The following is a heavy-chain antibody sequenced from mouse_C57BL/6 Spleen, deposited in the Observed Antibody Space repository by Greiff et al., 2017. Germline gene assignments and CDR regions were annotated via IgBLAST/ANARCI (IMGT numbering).Heavy chain of an antibody. CDR2: IWGVGST. CDR3: ARGNWDAGYFDV. CDR1: GFSLTSYG. J-gene: IGHJ1*03. Sequence: VKLVESGPGLVAPSPSLSITCTVSGFSLTSYGVDWVRQSPGKGLAWLGIIWGVGSTNYTSALKSRLRISKDNSKSQVFLKMNSLHTDDTAMYYCARGNWDAGYFDVWGTGTTVTVSS. V-gene: IGHV2-6*01. D-gene: IGHD4-1*01.